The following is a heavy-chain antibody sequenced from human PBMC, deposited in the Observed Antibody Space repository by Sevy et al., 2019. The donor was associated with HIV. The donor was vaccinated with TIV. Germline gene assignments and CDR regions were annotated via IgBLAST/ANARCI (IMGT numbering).Heavy chain of an antibody. V-gene: IGHV4-61*01. CDR2: IYYSGST. CDR3: ARVVLRFLEWLPWFDP. J-gene: IGHJ5*02. Sequence: SETLSLTCTVSGGSVSSGSYNWSWIRQPPGKGLEWIGYIYYSGSTNYNPSLKSRVTISVDTSKNQFSLKLSSVTAADTAVYYCARVVLRFLEWLPWFDPWGQRTLVTVSS. CDR1: GGSVSSGSYN. D-gene: IGHD3-3*01.